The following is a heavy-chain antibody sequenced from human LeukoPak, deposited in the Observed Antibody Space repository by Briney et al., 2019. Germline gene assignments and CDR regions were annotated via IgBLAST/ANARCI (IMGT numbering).Heavy chain of an antibody. J-gene: IGHJ4*02. V-gene: IGHV4-61*02. CDR2: IYTSGST. D-gene: IGHD3-3*01. CDR3: ARDRGYDFWSGYSHFDY. CDR1: GDSITSGHYY. Sequence: SETLSLTCTVSGDSITSGHYYWSWIRQPAGKGLEWIGRIYTSGSTNYNPSLKSRVTMSVDTSKNQFSLKLSSVTAADTAVYYCARDRGYDFWSGYSHFDYRGQGTLVTVSS.